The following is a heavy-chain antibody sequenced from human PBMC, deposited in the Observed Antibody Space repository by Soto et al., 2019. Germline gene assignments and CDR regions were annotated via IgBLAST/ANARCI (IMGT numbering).Heavy chain of an antibody. D-gene: IGHD3-16*01. V-gene: IGHV2-5*02. Sequence: QFTLKESGPTLVKPTQTLTLTCTFSGFSLTTRGVGVAWIRQPPGKALECLALIYWDDDKRYSPSLQSRLSITKDTSKNQVVLTMTNVDPVDTATYYCAHIPNYYQYDWFDPWGQGTLVSVSS. CDR3: AHIPNYYQYDWFDP. J-gene: IGHJ5*02. CDR2: IYWDDDK. CDR1: GFSLTTRGVG.